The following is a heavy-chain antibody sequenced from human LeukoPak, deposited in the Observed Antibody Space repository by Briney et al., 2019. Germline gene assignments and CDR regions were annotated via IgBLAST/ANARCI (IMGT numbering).Heavy chain of an antibody. D-gene: IGHD3-10*01. CDR3: ARAVGPYDY. V-gene: IGHV3-33*01. Sequence: GRSLRLSCAASGFTFSTYGMHWVRQAPGKGLEWVAVIWYDGSIKYYADSVKDRFTISRDNSKNTLYLQMNSLRAEDTGVYYCARAVGPYDYWGQGTLVTVSP. CDR1: GFTFSTYG. J-gene: IGHJ4*02. CDR2: IWYDGSIK.